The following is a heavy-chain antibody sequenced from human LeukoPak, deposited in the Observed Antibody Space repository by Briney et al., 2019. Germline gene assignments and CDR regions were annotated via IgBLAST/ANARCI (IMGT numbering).Heavy chain of an antibody. CDR2: ISYDGSNK. CDR1: GFTFSSYG. Sequence: PGRSLRLSCAASGFTFSSYGMHWVRQAPGKGLEWVAVISYDGSNKYYADSVEGRFTISRDNSKNTLYLQMNSLRAEDTAVYYCAKDGVAAAGIDYWGQGTLVTVSS. D-gene: IGHD6-13*01. J-gene: IGHJ4*02. CDR3: AKDGVAAAGIDY. V-gene: IGHV3-30*18.